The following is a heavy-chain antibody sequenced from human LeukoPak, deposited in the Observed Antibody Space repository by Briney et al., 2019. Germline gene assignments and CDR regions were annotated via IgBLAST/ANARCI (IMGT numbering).Heavy chain of an antibody. D-gene: IGHD1-26*01. CDR2: ISSSGSTI. J-gene: IGHJ6*02. CDR3: ARDPVGYYYAMDV. Sequence: GGSLRLSCAASGFTLRNYEMNWVRQAPGKGLEWVSYISSSGSTIYYADSVKGRFTISRDSAKKSVYLQMNSLRAEDTAVYYCARDPVGYYYAMDVWGQGTTVTVSS. V-gene: IGHV3-48*03. CDR1: GFTLRNYE.